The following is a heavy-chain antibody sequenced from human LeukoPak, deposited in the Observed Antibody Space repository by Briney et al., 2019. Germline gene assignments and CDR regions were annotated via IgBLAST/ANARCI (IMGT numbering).Heavy chain of an antibody. CDR2: IYWDDDK. CDR3: AHRLVAGRTKWYYFDY. J-gene: IGHJ4*02. V-gene: IGHV2-5*02. Sequence: ESGPTLVNPTQTLTLTCNFSGFSLSTSGVGVGWIRQPPGKALEWLALIYWDDDKRYSPSLKSRLTITKHTSKNQVVLTMTNMDPVDTATYYCAHRLVAGRTKWYYFDYWGQGTLVTVSS. D-gene: IGHD6-19*01. CDR1: GFSLSTSGVG.